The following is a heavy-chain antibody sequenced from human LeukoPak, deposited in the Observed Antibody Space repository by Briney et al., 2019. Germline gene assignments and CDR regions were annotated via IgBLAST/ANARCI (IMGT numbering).Heavy chain of an antibody. D-gene: IGHD1-7*01. CDR1: GGTFSSYA. Sequence: SVKVSCKASGGTFSSYAISWVRQAPGQGLEWMGGIIPIFGTANYAQKFQGRVTITTDESTSTAYMELSSLRSEDTAVYYCAKDATPRNSIWDHFDSWGRGTLVTVSS. CDR3: AKDATPRNSIWDHFDS. J-gene: IGHJ4*02. V-gene: IGHV1-69*05. CDR2: IIPIFGTA.